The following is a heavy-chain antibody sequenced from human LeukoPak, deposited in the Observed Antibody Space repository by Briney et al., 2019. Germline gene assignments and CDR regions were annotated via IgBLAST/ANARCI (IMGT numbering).Heavy chain of an antibody. CDR3: AKGSKAVLFTRDHYMDV. CDR2: VRYDGSNK. CDR1: GFTFSSYD. V-gene: IGHV3-30*02. D-gene: IGHD3-3*01. J-gene: IGHJ6*03. Sequence: GGSLRLSCAASGFTFSSYDIHWVRQAPGKGLEWVAFVRYDGSNKYYADSVRGRFTISRDNSKNTLYLQMNSLRAEDTAVYFCAKGSKAVLFTRDHYMDVWGKGTTVTISS.